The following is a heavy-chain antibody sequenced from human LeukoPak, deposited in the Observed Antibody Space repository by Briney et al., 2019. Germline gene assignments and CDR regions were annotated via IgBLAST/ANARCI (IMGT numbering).Heavy chain of an antibody. Sequence: PGGSLRLSCAASGFTFSNYAMSWVRQAPGKGLEWVAVTSYDGNKKYYADSVKGRFTISRDSSKNTLYLQMSSLRAEDTAVYYCARSSYDYGGIEGPFDYWGQGTLVTVSS. D-gene: IGHD4-23*01. J-gene: IGHJ4*02. V-gene: IGHV3-30*15. CDR2: TSYDGNKK. CDR3: ARSSYDYGGIEGPFDY. CDR1: GFTFSNYA.